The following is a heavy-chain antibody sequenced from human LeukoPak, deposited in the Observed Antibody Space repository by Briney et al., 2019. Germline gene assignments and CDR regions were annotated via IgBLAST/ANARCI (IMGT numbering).Heavy chain of an antibody. CDR3: ARDLGSYSSGWYMGFDY. V-gene: IGHV3-48*01. CDR2: ISGTSNNI. Sequence: PGGSLRLSCVGSGFTFSSYSMKWVRQAPGKGLEWLSYISGTSNNIYYADSVKGRLTVSRDNAKNSLYLQMNSLRADDTAIYYCARDLGSYSSGWYMGFDYWGQGTLVTVSS. J-gene: IGHJ4*02. CDR1: GFTFSSYS. D-gene: IGHD6-19*01.